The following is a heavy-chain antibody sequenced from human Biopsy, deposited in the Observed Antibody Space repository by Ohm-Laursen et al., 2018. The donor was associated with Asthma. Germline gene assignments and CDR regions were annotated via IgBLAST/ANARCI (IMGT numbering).Heavy chain of an antibody. V-gene: IGHV3-30*18. CDR3: AKEVFPGWELRRGPEN. CDR2: ISFDGTNR. CDR1: GFTFRHYG. Sequence: SLRLSCSASGFTFRHYGLHWVRPAPGKGLDWVAVISFDGTNRNYTDSVKGRFTISRDNSKNTLYLQMNSQRAEDTAGDYCAKEVFPGWELRRGPENWGQGTLVTVSS. J-gene: IGHJ4*02. D-gene: IGHD1-26*01.